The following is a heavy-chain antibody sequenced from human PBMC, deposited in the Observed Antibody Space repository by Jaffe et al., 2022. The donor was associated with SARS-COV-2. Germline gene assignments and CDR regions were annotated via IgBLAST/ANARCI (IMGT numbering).Heavy chain of an antibody. Sequence: QVQLVQSGAEVKKPGASVKVSCKASGYTFTSYDINWVRQATGQGLEWMGWMNPNSGNTGYAQKFQGRVTMTRNTSISTAYMELSSLRSEDTAVYYCARGKRGPRRNGSGSWPLYYFDYWGQGTLVTVSS. CDR1: GYTFTSYD. D-gene: IGHD3-10*01. J-gene: IGHJ4*02. CDR2: MNPNSGNT. CDR3: ARGKRGPRRNGSGSWPLYYFDY. V-gene: IGHV1-8*01.